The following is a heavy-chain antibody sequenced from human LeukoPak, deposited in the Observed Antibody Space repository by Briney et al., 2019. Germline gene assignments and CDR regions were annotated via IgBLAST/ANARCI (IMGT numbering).Heavy chain of an antibody. CDR1: GFTLSRYW. D-gene: IGHD3-10*01. CDR3: ARDRDYYNYFEY. V-gene: IGHV3-7*04. J-gene: IGHJ4*02. Sequence: GGSLRLSCAASGFTLSRYWMSWVRQAPGKGLEWVANIKHDGSEKYYVDSVKGQFTISRDNAKNSLYLQMNSLRGEDTAVYYCARDRDYYNYFEYWGQGTLVTVSS. CDR2: IKHDGSEK.